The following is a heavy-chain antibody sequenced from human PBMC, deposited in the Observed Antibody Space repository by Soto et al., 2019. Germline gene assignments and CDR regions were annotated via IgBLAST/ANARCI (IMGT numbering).Heavy chain of an antibody. V-gene: IGHV3-30*18. J-gene: IGHJ4*02. CDR2: ISYDGSNK. CDR1: GFTFSSYG. CDR3: AKSGGLWYYYDSSGLDQVDY. D-gene: IGHD3-22*01. Sequence: QVQLVESGGGVVQPGRSLRLSCAASGFTFSSYGMHWVRQAPGKGLEWVAVISYDGSNKYYADSVKGRFTISRENSKNTLYLQMNSLRAEDKAVYYCAKSGGLWYYYDSSGLDQVDYWGQGTLVTVSS.